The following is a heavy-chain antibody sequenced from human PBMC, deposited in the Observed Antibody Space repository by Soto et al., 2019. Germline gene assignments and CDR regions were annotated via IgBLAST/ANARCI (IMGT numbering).Heavy chain of an antibody. CDR1: GGSISSGSW. V-gene: IGHV4-4*02. Sequence: QVQLQESGPGLVKPSGTLSLTCAVSGGSISSGSWWSWVRQPPGKGLEWIGKIYHSGSTNYNPSLKRRVTTSVDKSNNPFSLQLTSVSAADTAVYYCSRGVRGGVVDLWGRGTLVTVSS. CDR3: SRGVRGGVVDL. D-gene: IGHD2-8*02. J-gene: IGHJ2*01. CDR2: IYHSGST.